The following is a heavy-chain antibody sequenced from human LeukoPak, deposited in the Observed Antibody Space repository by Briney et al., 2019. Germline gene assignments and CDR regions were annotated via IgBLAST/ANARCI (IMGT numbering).Heavy chain of an antibody. Sequence: ASVKVSCKASGYTFTSYGISWVRQAPGQGLEWMGWISAYNGNTNYAQKLQGRVTMTTDTSTSTAYMELRSLRSDDTAVYYCARSGYYDSSGQRQNNWFDPWGQGTLVTVSS. CDR1: GYTFTSYG. CDR3: ARSGYYDSSGQRQNNWFDP. D-gene: IGHD3-22*01. CDR2: ISAYNGNT. V-gene: IGHV1-18*01. J-gene: IGHJ5*02.